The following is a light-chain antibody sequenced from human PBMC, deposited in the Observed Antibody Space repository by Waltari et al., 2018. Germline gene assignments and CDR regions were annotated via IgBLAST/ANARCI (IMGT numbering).Light chain of an antibody. CDR2: VNSDGSH. Sequence: QLVLTQSPSASASLRASVTLTCTLSRVPSRTVIAWHPMQPEKGPRYLMQVNSDGSHRKGDETPDRFSGSSSGAERYLTSSNLQPEDEADYYCQTGGHGTWVFGGGTKVTVL. CDR3: QTGGHGTWV. V-gene: IGLV4-69*01. J-gene: IGLJ3*02. CDR1: RVPSRTV.